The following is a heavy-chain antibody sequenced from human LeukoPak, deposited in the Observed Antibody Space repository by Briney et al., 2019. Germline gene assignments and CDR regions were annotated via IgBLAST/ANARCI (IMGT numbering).Heavy chain of an antibody. CDR3: ARDPMSGGTWFDP. D-gene: IGHD2-8*02. CDR2: ISYDGSNK. Sequence: GGSLRLSCAASGFTFSSYAMHWVRQAPGKGLEWVAVISYDGSNKYYADSVKGRFTISRDNSKNTLYLQMNSLRAEDTAVYYCARDPMSGGTWFDPWGQGTLVTVSS. CDR1: GFTFSSYA. V-gene: IGHV3-30*04. J-gene: IGHJ5*02.